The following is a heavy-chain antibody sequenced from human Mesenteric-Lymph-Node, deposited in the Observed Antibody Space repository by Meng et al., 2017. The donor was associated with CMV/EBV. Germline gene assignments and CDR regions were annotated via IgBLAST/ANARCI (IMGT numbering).Heavy chain of an antibody. CDR1: GGSLSSGGYS. CDR3: ARDQGGGFGY. Sequence: TCAGSGGSLSSGGYSWSWIRQPPGKGLEWIGYIYHSGSTYYNPSLKSRVTISVDRSKNQFSLKLSSVTAADTAVYYCARDQGGGFGYWGQGTLVTVSS. J-gene: IGHJ4*02. D-gene: IGHD2-15*01. V-gene: IGHV4-30-2*01. CDR2: IYHSGST.